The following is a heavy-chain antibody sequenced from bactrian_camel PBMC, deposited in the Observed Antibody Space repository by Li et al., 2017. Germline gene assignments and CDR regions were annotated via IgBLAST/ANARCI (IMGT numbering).Heavy chain of an antibody. V-gene: IGHV3-3*01. CDR1: GLLFDKYA. Sequence: VQLVESGGGLVQPGGSLRLSCTASGLLFDKYAMAWVRLAASQEREVVAAISDGGDSTEYDDSVKGRFTISEDTASDTVFLQMNSLEPEDTAMYYCAAATCWRLDPDWGKYWGQGTQVTVS. D-gene: IGHD5*01. CDR3: AAATCWRLDPDWGKY. J-gene: IGHJ4*01. CDR2: ISDGGDST.